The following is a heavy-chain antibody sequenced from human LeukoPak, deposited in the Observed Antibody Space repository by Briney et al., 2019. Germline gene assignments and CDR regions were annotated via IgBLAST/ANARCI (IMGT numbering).Heavy chain of an antibody. CDR3: AKDQSPMIVVVITTCFDY. D-gene: IGHD3-22*01. J-gene: IGHJ4*02. CDR1: GFTFSSYA. Sequence: GGSLRLSCAASGFTFSSYAMHWVRQAPGKGLEWVAFIRYDGSNRYYADSVKGRFTISRDNSKNALYLQMNSLRAEDTAVYYCAKDQSPMIVVVITTCFDYWGQGTLVTVSS. V-gene: IGHV3-30*02. CDR2: IRYDGSNR.